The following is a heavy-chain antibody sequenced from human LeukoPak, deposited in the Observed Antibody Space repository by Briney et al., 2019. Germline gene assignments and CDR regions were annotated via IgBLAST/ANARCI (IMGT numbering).Heavy chain of an antibody. J-gene: IGHJ4*02. Sequence: PSETLSLTCTVSGGSISRYYWSWIRQPPGKGLEWIGYIYYSGSTYYNPSLKSRVTMSVDTSKNQFSLKLSSVTAADTAVFYCARDRSGIAADWGQGILVTVSS. CDR2: IYYSGST. V-gene: IGHV4-59*12. CDR3: ARDRSGIAAD. D-gene: IGHD6-25*01. CDR1: GGSISRYY.